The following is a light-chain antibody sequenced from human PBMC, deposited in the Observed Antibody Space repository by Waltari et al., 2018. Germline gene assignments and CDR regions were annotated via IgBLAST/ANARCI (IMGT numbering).Light chain of an antibody. J-gene: IGLJ1*01. CDR2: DVS. CDR1: TSDFGTYER. Sequence: VSGSPGQSVTISCTGTTSDFGTYERVTWYQQTPGAAPKLIISDVSSRPSGVSNRFSGSKSGNTASLTISDLQADDEADYYCNSFTISHTHVFGTGTKVTVL. V-gene: IGLV2-18*02. CDR3: NSFTISHTHV.